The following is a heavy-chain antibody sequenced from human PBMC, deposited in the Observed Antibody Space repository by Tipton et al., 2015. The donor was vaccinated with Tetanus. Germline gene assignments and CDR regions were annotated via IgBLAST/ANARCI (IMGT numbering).Heavy chain of an antibody. J-gene: IGHJ4*02. D-gene: IGHD2-21*02. CDR1: GFLISSYA. V-gene: IGHV3-23*01. CDR2: VSASGNT. Sequence: SLRLSCAGSGFLISSYAMNWVRQVPGEVLEWVSGVSASGNTNYADSVDGRFTISRDNAKNTMYLQMNSLRAEDTATYYCAKLKSRGDSSAIEHWGQGTLVTVSS. CDR3: AKLKSRGDSSAIEH.